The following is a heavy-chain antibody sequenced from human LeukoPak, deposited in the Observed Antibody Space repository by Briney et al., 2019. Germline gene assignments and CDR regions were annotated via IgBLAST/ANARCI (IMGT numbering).Heavy chain of an antibody. CDR1: GFTFSSYT. Sequence: GGSLRLSCAASGFTFSSYTMNWVRQAPGKGLEWVSAISGSGVGTYYADSVKGRFTISRDNSKNTLFLQMNSLRAEDTAVYYCAKDMPLFCSSGSCPFDYWGQGTLVTVSS. J-gene: IGHJ4*02. CDR3: AKDMPLFCSSGSCPFDY. CDR2: ISGSGVGT. D-gene: IGHD2-15*01. V-gene: IGHV3-23*01.